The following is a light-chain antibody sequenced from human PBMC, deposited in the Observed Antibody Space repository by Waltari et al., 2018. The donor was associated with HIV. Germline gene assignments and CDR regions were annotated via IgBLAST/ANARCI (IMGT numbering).Light chain of an antibody. V-gene: IGLV2-14*01. CDR3: TSYISSASPE. CDR2: EIS. J-gene: IGLJ2*01. CDR1: GSDLRDYNS. Sequence: QSALTQPASVSGSPGQSITISCTGTGSDLRDYNSVSWYQHHPGKAPNVVIYEISNRPSGVSSRFSGSISANTASLTISGLQAEDEADYFCTSYISSASPEFGGGTKVTVL.